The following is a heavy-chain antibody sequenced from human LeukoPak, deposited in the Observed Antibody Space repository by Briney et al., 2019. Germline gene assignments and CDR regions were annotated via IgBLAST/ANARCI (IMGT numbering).Heavy chain of an antibody. CDR3: ARDPTLTDGYIRQKGAFDI. V-gene: IGHV4-39*07. J-gene: IGHJ3*02. Sequence: SSETLSLTCTVSGGSISSSSYYWGWIRQPPGKGLEWIGSIYYSGSTYYNPSLKSRVTISVDTSKNQFSLKLSSVTAADTAVYYCARDPTLTDGYIRQKGAFDIWGQGTMVTVSS. CDR2: IYYSGST. CDR1: GGSISSSSYY. D-gene: IGHD5-24*01.